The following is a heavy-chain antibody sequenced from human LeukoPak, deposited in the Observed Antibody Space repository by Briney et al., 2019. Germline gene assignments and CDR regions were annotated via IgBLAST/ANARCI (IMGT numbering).Heavy chain of an antibody. J-gene: IGHJ5*02. V-gene: IGHV3-53*01. CDR2: IYSGGST. Sequence: GGSLRLSCAASGFTVSSNYMSWVRQAPGKGLEWVSVIYSGGSTYYADSVKGRFTISRDNSKNTLYLQMNSLRAEDTAVYYCARLPPGSSWFDPWGQGTLVTVSS. CDR3: ARLPPGSSWFDP. D-gene: IGHD6-13*01. CDR1: GFTVSSNY.